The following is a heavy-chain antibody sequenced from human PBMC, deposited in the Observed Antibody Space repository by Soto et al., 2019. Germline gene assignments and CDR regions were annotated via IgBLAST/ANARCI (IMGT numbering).Heavy chain of an antibody. V-gene: IGHV3-7*01. CDR2: MSPDGRKR. CDR3: SRDPLAFHIGGH. J-gene: IGHJ4*02. Sequence: EVQLVESGGGLVQPGGSLRLSCAASGFTFSDYWLSWVRQSPVKGLQWVANMSPDGRKRYYLDSLKGRFTISRDNAKNSLYLQMNRLRAEDTAVYFCSRDPLAFHIGGHLGQGTLVTVSS. D-gene: IGHD3-3*02. CDR1: GFTFSDYW.